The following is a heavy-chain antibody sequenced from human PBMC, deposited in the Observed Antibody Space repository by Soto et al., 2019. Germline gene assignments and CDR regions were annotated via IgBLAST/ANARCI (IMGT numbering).Heavy chain of an antibody. D-gene: IGHD3-22*01. V-gene: IGHV3-15*01. Sequence: GGSLRLSCAASGFTFSNAWMSWVRQAPGKGLEWVGRIKSKTDGGTTDYAAPVKGRFTISRDDSKNTLYLQMNSLKTEDTAVYYCTTEVYYYDSSGFDYWGQGTLVTVSS. J-gene: IGHJ4*02. CDR3: TTEVYYYDSSGFDY. CDR2: IKSKTDGGTT. CDR1: GFTFSNAW.